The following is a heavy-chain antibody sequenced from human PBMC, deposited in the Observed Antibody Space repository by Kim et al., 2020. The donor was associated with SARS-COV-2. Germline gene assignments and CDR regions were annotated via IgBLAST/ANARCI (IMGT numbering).Heavy chain of an antibody. CDR1: GFTFNNYG. Sequence: GGSLRLSCAASGFTFNNYGMHWVRQAPGKGLEWVALISYYATGQYYADSLDGRFTVSGDNTNNTLYPQMHSLRTEDTAVYYCDKAGNRRYNRNFDHYWG. J-gene: IGHJ4*01. CDR3: DKAGNRRYNRNFDHY. D-gene: IGHD1-7*01. CDR2: ISYYATGQ. V-gene: IGHV3-30*18.